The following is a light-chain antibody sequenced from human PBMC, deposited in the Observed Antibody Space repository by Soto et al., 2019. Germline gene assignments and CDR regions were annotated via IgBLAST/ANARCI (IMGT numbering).Light chain of an antibody. V-gene: IGKV3-20*01. CDR2: GAS. CDR3: QRSFRKS. J-gene: IGKJ1*01. CDR1: QGVSSSY. Sequence: IVFTQSPGTLSLSPGERATLSCRASQGVSSSYLAWYQQKPSQAPRLLMYGASSRDTGIPDRFSGGGSGTTFTFTISRLEPEDFAVDYCQRSFRKSFGQGTKVVI.